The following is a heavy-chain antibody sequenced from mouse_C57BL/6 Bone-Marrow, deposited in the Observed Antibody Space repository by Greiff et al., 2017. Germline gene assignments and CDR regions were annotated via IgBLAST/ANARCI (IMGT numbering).Heavy chain of an antibody. CDR1: GYTFTSYW. D-gene: IGHD2-3*01. V-gene: IGHV1-5*01. J-gene: IGHJ4*01. CDR2: IYPGNSDT. Sequence: VQLQQSGTVLARPGASVKMSCKTSGYTFTSYWMHWVKQRPGQGLEWIGAIYPGNSDTSYNQKFKGKAKLTAVTSASTAYMELSSLTNEDSAVYYCTRKTGLLRDDMDYWGQGTSVTVSS. CDR3: TRKTGLLRDDMDY.